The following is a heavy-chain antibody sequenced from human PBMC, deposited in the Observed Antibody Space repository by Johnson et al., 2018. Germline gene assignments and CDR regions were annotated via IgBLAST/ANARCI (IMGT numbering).Heavy chain of an antibody. J-gene: IGHJ4*02. V-gene: IGHV3-33*01. D-gene: IGHD5-12*01. CDR1: GFTFNSHG. Sequence: QVQLVESGGGVVLPGRSLRLSCAASGFTFNSHGMHWVRQAPGKGLEWVALIWYEGSNRYYADSVKGRFTISRDNSKNTLYLQMTSLRVEDTAVYFCARDRASVATNFDYWGQGTLVTVSS. CDR3: ARDRASVATNFDY. CDR2: IWYEGSNR.